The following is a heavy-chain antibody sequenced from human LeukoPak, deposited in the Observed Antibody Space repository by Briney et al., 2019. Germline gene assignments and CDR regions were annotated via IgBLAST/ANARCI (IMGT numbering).Heavy chain of an antibody. V-gene: IGHV5-51*01. CDR2: IYPGDSDT. CDR3: ARGSNEDYYYYYMDV. D-gene: IGHD4-11*01. Sequence: GESLKISCKGSGYSFTSYWIGWVRQMPGKGLGWMGIIYPGDSDTRYSPSFQGQVTISADKSISTAYLQWSSLKASDTAMYYCARGSNEDYYYYYMDVCGKGTTVTVSS. J-gene: IGHJ6*03. CDR1: GYSFTSYW.